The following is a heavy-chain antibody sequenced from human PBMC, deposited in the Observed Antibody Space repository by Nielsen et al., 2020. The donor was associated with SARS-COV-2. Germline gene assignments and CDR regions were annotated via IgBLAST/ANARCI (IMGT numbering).Heavy chain of an antibody. CDR1: GGSISSYS. CDR2: ISYSGST. Sequence: SETLSLTCTVSGGSISSYSWSWIRQPPGKGLEWIGNISYSGSTNYNPSLKSRVTISVDTSKNQFSLKLSSVTAADTAVYYCARESGLDTTDTWGQGVLVTVSS. J-gene: IGHJ5*02. V-gene: IGHV4-59*01. D-gene: IGHD3/OR15-3a*01. CDR3: ARESGLDTTDT.